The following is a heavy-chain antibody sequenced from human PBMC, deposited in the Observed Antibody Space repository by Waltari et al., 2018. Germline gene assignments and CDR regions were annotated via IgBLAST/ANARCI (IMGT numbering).Heavy chain of an antibody. Sequence: QVQLVQSGAEVKKPGASVKVSCKVSGYTLTELSMHWVRQAPGTGLEWMGVFDPEDGETIYAQKVQGRVTMTEDTSTDTAYMELSSLRSEDTAVYYCATGLPPYQLLWGHYYYGMDVWGQGTTVTVSS. D-gene: IGHD2-2*01. J-gene: IGHJ6*02. V-gene: IGHV1-24*01. CDR3: ATGLPPYQLLWGHYYYGMDV. CDR1: GYTLTELS. CDR2: FDPEDGET.